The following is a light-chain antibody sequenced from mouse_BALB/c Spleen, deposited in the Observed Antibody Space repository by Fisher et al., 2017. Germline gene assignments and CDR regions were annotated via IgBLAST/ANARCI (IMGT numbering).Light chain of an antibody. CDR1: SSISY. Sequence: DIVLTQSPAIMSASPGEKVTMTCSASSSISYMHWYQQKPGQPPKLLIYLASNLESGVPARFSGSGSRTDFTLTINPVEADDVATYYCQQSNEDPPTFGGGTKLEIK. CDR3: QQSNEDPPT. CDR2: LAS. J-gene: IGKJ1*01. V-gene: IGKV3-5*01.